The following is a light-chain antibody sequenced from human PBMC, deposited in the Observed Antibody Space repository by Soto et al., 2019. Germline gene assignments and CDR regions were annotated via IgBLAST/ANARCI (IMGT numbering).Light chain of an antibody. V-gene: IGKV1-5*01. J-gene: IGKJ1*01. CDR3: QQYNDYSGM. CDR2: DAS. Sequence: DIQMTQSPSTLSASVGDRVTITCRASQSISRCLAWHQQKPGKAPRLLIYDASNLQRGVPSRFSGSGSGTEFTLTISSLQPEDFATYYCQQYNDYSGMFGQGTKVDIK. CDR1: QSISRC.